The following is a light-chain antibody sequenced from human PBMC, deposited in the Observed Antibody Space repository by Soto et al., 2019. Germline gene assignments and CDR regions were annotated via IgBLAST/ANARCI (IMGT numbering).Light chain of an antibody. CDR2: AAI. CDR3: QKDNSAPS. Sequence: DIQMTQSPSSLSASVGDRITITCRASQGISNYLAWYQQKPGKGPKLLIYAAITLQSGVPSRFSGSGAGTDFTLTISSLQPEDVATYFCQKDNSAPSFGGGTKVEIK. CDR1: QGISNY. J-gene: IGKJ4*01. V-gene: IGKV1-27*01.